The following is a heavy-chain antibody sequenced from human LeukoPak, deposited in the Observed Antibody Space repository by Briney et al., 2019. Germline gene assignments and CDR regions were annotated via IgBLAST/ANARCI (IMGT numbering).Heavy chain of an antibody. CDR3: ARAIAVATFDY. CDR2: INPSGGST. D-gene: IGHD6-19*01. V-gene: IGHV1-46*01. J-gene: IGHJ4*02. CDR1: GYTFTSYY. Sequence: ASVKVSCKASGYTFTSYYMHWVRQAPGQGLEWMGIINPSGGSTSYAQKFQGRVTMTRDTSISTAYMKLSRLRSDDTAVYYCARAIAVATFDYWGQGTLVTVSS.